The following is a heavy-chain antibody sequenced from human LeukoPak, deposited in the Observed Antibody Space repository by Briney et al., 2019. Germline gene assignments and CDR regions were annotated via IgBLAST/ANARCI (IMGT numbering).Heavy chain of an antibody. CDR1: GFTFSSYS. Sequence: GGSLRLSCAASGFTFSSYSMNWVRQAPGKGLEWVSYISSSSSTIYYAGSVKGRFTISRDNAKNSLYLQMNSLRDEDTAVYYCARGPTWIQLWFITWGQGTLVTVSS. CDR2: ISSSSSTI. V-gene: IGHV3-48*02. D-gene: IGHD5-18*01. CDR3: ARGPTWIQLWFIT. J-gene: IGHJ5*02.